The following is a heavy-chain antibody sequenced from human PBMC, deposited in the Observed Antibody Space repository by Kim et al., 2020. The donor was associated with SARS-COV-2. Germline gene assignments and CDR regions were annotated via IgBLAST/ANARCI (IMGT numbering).Heavy chain of an antibody. Sequence: STNYNPSLKSRVTISVDTSKNQFSLKLSSVTAADTAVYYCARDNDYDFDYWGQGTLVTVSS. CDR2: ST. J-gene: IGHJ4*02. CDR3: ARDNDYDFDY. V-gene: IGHV4-59*01. D-gene: IGHD4-17*01.